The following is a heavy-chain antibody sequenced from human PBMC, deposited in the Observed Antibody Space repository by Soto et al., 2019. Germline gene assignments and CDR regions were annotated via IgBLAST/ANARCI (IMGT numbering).Heavy chain of an antibody. CDR2: INHSGST. CDR1: GGSFSGYY. J-gene: IGHJ4*02. CDR3: AGVVVPAASFDY. Sequence: QVQLQQWGAGLLKPSETLSLTCAVYGGSFSGYYWSWIRQPPGKGLEWIGEINHSGSTNYNPSLKSRVTISVDTSKNQFSLKLISVTAADTAVYYCAGVVVPAASFDYWGQGTLVTVSS. V-gene: IGHV4-34*01. D-gene: IGHD2-2*01.